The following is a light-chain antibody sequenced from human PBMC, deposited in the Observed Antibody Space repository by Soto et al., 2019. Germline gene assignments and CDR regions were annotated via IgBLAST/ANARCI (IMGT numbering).Light chain of an antibody. Sequence: QSVLTQPASVSGSPGQLITISCTGTSSDVGAYNFVSWYQQHPGKAPKLMIYEVSNRPSGVSNRFSGSKSGNTASLTISALQAEDEADYHCSSYRSTSSYVFGTGTKLTVL. CDR3: SSYRSTSSYV. CDR1: SSDVGAYNF. J-gene: IGLJ1*01. CDR2: EVS. V-gene: IGLV2-14*01.